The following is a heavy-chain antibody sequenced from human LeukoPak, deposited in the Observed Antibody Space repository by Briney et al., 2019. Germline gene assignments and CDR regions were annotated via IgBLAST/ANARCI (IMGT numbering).Heavy chain of an antibody. CDR3: AAGTVTTTGAWSY. Sequence: ASVKVSCKASGGTFSSYAISWVRQAPGQGLEWMGRIIPILGIANYAQKFQGRVTITADKSTSTADMELSSLRSEDTAVYYCAAGTVTTTGAWSYWGQGTLVTVSS. CDR2: IIPILGIA. D-gene: IGHD4-17*01. J-gene: IGHJ4*02. V-gene: IGHV1-69*04. CDR1: GGTFSSYA.